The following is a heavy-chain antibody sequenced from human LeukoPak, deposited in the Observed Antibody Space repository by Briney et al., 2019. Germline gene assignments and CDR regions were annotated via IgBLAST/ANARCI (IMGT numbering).Heavy chain of an antibody. D-gene: IGHD5-24*01. Sequence: GGSLRLSCAASGFIFSSYGMHWVRQAPGKGLEWVAVISYDGSNKYYADSVKGRFTISRDNSKNTLYLQMNSLRAEDTAVYYCAKEGGGYNWDYWGQGTLVTVSS. CDR1: GFIFSSYG. V-gene: IGHV3-30*18. CDR3: AKEGGGYNWDY. CDR2: ISYDGSNK. J-gene: IGHJ4*02.